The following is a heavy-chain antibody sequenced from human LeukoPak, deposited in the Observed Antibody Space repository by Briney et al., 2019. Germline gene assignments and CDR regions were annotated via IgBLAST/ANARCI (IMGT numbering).Heavy chain of an antibody. J-gene: IGHJ6*02. CDR1: GGSISSDNYY. V-gene: IGHV4-31*03. CDR2: IYYSGST. D-gene: IGHD4-23*01. Sequence: SQTLSLTCPVSGGSISSDNYYWRWIRQHPGKGLEWIGYIYYSGSTYYNPSLKSRVTISLDTSKNQFSLKLSSVTAADTAVYYCARRPVTPVGYGMDVWGQGTTVTVSS. CDR3: ARRPVTPVGYGMDV.